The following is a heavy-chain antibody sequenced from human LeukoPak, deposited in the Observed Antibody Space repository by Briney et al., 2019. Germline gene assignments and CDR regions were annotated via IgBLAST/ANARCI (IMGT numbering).Heavy chain of an antibody. V-gene: IGHV3-21*06. Sequence: PGGSLRLSCAASGFTFGSYAMTWVRQAPGKGLEWVSSMSSGGSYIYYADSVRGRFTISRDNAKSSLYLLMNSLRVDDTAVYYCERGRPTGSSRVFVVQWGQGTLVTVSS. CDR1: GFTFGSYA. CDR3: ERGRPTGSSRVFVVQ. CDR2: MSSGGSYI. D-gene: IGHD6-13*01. J-gene: IGHJ4*02.